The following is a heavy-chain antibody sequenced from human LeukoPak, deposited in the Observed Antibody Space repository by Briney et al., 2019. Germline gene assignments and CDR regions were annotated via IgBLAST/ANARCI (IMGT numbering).Heavy chain of an antibody. CDR1: GFSLSTSGMS. CDR3: ARIWRYSSAWYPFDY. D-gene: IGHD6-19*01. V-gene: IGHV2-70*11. J-gene: IGHJ4*02. CDR2: IDWDDDK. Sequence: ESGPTLVNPTQTLTLTCTFSGFSLSTSGMSVSWIRQPPGKALEWLARIDWDDDKYYNTSLKTRLTISKDTSKNQVVLTMTNMDPVDTATYYCARIWRYSSAWYPFDYWGRGTLVTVSS.